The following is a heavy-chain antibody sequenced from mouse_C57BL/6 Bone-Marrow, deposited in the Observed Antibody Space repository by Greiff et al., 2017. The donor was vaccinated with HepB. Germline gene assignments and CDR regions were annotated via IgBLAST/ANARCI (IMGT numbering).Heavy chain of an antibody. J-gene: IGHJ3*01. CDR3: ASDYYGSS. Sequence: QVHVKQSGPELVKPGASVKLSCKASGYTFTSYDINWVKQRPGQGLEWIGWIYPRDGSTKYNEKFKGKATLTVDTSSSTAYMELHSLTSEDSAVYFCASDYYGSSWSQGTLVTVSA. CDR1: GYTFTSYD. V-gene: IGHV1-85*01. CDR2: IYPRDGST. D-gene: IGHD1-1*01.